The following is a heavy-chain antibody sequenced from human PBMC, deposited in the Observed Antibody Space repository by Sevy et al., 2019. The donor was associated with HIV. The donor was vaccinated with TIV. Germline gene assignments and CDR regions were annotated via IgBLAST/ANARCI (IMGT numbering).Heavy chain of an antibody. D-gene: IGHD6-19*01. J-gene: IGHJ4*02. CDR1: GITFSESL. Sequence: GGSLRLSCASSGITFSESLMSWVRQAPGKGQEWVASIKQDGSQKYYVDYVKGRFSISRDNAKNSLYLRMTSLRGDDTALYYCASVFSGSAPGFDYWGQGTLVTVSS. CDR3: ASVFSGSAPGFDY. V-gene: IGHV3-7*01. CDR2: IKQDGSQK.